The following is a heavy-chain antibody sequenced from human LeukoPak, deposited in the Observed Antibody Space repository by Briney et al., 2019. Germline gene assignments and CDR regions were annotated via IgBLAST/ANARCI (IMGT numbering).Heavy chain of an antibody. J-gene: IGHJ2*01. CDR3: AREYCSSTSCYLWYFDL. CDR1: GGSFSGYY. CDR2: INHSVGT. D-gene: IGHD2-2*01. V-gene: IGHV4-34*01. Sequence: SETLSLTCAVYGGSFSGYYWSWIREPPGEGLEWIGEINHSVGTNYNPSLKSRVTISVDTSKNQFSLKLSSVTAADTAVYYCAREYCSSTSCYLWYFDLWGRGTLVTVSS.